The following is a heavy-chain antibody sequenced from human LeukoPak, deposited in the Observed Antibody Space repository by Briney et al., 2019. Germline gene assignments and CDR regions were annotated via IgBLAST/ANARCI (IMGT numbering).Heavy chain of an antibody. Sequence: SVKVSCKASGGTFSSYAISWVRQAPGQGLEWMGRIIPILGIANYAQKFQGRVTITADKSTSTAYMELSSLRSEDTAVYYCARAGAVAGTWDAFDIWGQGTMVTVSS. V-gene: IGHV1-69*04. CDR2: IIPILGIA. CDR1: GGTFSSYA. J-gene: IGHJ3*02. D-gene: IGHD6-19*01. CDR3: ARAGAVAGTWDAFDI.